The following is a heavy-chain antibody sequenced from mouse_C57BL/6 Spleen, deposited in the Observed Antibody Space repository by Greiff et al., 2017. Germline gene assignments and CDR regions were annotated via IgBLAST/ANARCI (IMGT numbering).Heavy chain of an antibody. CDR1: GFTFSDFY. CDR3: ARAFYDYGAMDY. D-gene: IGHD2-10*01. Sequence: DVKLVESGGGLVQSGRSLRLSCATSGFTFSDFYMEWVRPAPGKGLEWIAASRNKANDYTTEYSASVKGRFIVSRDTSQSILYLQMNSLRAEDTAIYYCARAFYDYGAMDYWGQGTSVTVSS. J-gene: IGHJ4*01. CDR2: SRNKANDYTT. V-gene: IGHV7-1*01.